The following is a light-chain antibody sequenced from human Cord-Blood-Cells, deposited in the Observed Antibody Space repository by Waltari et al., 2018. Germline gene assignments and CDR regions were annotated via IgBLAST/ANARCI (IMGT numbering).Light chain of an antibody. CDR2: WAS. Sequence: DIVMTQSPDSLAVSLGERATINCKSSQSVLYSSNNKNYIDWSQQQPGQPPKLLIYWASTRESGVPDRFSGSGSVTDFTLTISSLQAEDVAVYYCQQYYSTPPTFGQGTKVEIK. J-gene: IGKJ1*01. V-gene: IGKV4-1*01. CDR1: QSVLYSSNNKNY. CDR3: QQYYSTPPT.